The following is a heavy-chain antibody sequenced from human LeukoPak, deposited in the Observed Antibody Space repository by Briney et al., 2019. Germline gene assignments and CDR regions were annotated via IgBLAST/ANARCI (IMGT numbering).Heavy chain of an antibody. J-gene: IGHJ4*02. CDR3: ARDLALNDYGDYQPTLFDY. V-gene: IGHV3-48*03. D-gene: IGHD4-17*01. CDR2: ISNSGSTI. CDR1: GFTFSSYE. Sequence: GGSLRLSCAASGFTFSSYEMNWVRQAPGKGLEWVSYISNSGSTIYYTDSVKGRFTISRDNAKNSLYLQMNSLRAEDTAVYYCARDLALNDYGDYQPTLFDYWGQGTLVTVSS.